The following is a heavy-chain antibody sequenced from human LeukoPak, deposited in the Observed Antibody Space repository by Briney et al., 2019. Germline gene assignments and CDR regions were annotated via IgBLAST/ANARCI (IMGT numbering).Heavy chain of an antibody. D-gene: IGHD4-17*01. CDR2: ISYDGSNK. V-gene: IGHV3-30-3*01. CDR1: RFTFSSYA. CDR3: ARSTVTTLDLDY. J-gene: IGHJ4*02. Sequence: PGGSLRLSCAASRFTFSSYAMHWVRQAPGKELEWVAVISYDGSNKYYADSVKGRFTISRDNSKNTLYLQMNSLRAEDTAVYYCARSTVTTLDLDYWGQGTLVTVSS.